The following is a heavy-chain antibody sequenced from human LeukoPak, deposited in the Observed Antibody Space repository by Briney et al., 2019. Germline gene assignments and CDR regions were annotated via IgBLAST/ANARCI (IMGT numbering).Heavy chain of an antibody. CDR2: ITYDGLKT. V-gene: IGHV3-30*03. D-gene: IGHD3/OR15-3a*01. J-gene: IGHJ4*02. Sequence: PGGSLILSCSASGFTFSTNGMHWVRQAPGKGLEWVSLITYDGLKTSYADYVKGRFTISRDKSTNTLYLQMNSLRVEDTAVYYCARDFSWTFDFWGQGTLVTVSS. CDR1: GFTFSTNG. CDR3: ARDFSWTFDF.